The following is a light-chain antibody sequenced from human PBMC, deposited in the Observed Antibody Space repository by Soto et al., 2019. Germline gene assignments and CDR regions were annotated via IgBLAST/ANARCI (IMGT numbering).Light chain of an antibody. CDR3: QQRSNWPPEVT. V-gene: IGKV3-11*01. Sequence: EIVLTQSPATLSLSPGERATLSCRASQSVSSHLAWYQQKPGQAPRLLIYDASNRATGTPARFSGSGSGTDFTLTISSLEPEDFAVYYCQQRSNWPPEVTFGGGTKVEIK. CDR2: DAS. CDR1: QSVSSH. J-gene: IGKJ4*01.